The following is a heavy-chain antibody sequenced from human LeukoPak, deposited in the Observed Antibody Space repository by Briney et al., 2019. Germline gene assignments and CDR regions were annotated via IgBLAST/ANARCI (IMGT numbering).Heavy chain of an antibody. CDR2: IYPGDSDA. D-gene: IGHD1-1*01. Sequence: GESLKISCKGSGYTFTNYWIGWVRQMPGKGLEWMGIIYPGDSDARYSPSFQGQVTISADKSISTAYLQWSSLKASDTAIYYCARAWKPNYYYYGMDAWGQGTTVTVSS. J-gene: IGHJ6*02. CDR3: ARAWKPNYYYYGMDA. V-gene: IGHV5-51*01. CDR1: GYTFTNYW.